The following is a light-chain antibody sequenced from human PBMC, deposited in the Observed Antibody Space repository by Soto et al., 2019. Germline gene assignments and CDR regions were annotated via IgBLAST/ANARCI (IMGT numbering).Light chain of an antibody. J-gene: IGLJ3*02. Sequence: QSVLTQPPSLSAAPGQKVTIYCSGSTSNIGNNHVSWYQQLPGTAPKPLIYRNDRRPSGIPDRFSGSKFETSATLDITGLQTGDEADYYCDTWDSSLGGWVFGGGTKLTVL. V-gene: IGLV1-51*01. CDR2: RND. CDR1: TSNIGNNH. CDR3: DTWDSSLGGWV.